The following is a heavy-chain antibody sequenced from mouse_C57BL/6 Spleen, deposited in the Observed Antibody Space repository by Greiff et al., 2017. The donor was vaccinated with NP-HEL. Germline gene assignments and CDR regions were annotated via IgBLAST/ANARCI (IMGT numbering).Heavy chain of an antibody. CDR3: ARYTNWDGAWFAY. CDR1: GYTFTSYW. Sequence: QVQLKQSGAELAKPGASVKLSCKASGYTFTSYWMHWVKQRPGQGLEWIGYINPSSGYTKYNQKFKDKATLTADKSSSTAYMQLSSLTYEDSAVYYCARYTNWDGAWFAYWGQGTLVTVSA. CDR2: INPSSGYT. J-gene: IGHJ3*01. D-gene: IGHD4-1*02. V-gene: IGHV1-7*01.